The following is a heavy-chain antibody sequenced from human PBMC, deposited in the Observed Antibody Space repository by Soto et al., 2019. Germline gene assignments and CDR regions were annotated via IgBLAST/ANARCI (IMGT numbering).Heavy chain of an antibody. CDR3: ARDRLDTALLN. CDR1: GGSISSGGYC. Sequence: PSETLSLTCTVSGGSISSGGYCWSWIRQHPGKGLEWIGYIYYSGSTYYNPSLKSRVTISVDTSKNQFSLKLSSVTAADTAVYYCARDRLDTALLNWGQGTLVTVSS. CDR2: IYYSGST. V-gene: IGHV4-31*03. J-gene: IGHJ4*02. D-gene: IGHD5-18*01.